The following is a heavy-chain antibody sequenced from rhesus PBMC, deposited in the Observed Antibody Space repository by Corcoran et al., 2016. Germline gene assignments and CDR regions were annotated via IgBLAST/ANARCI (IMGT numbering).Heavy chain of an antibody. J-gene: IGHJ4*01. V-gene: IGHV4-73*01. CDR2: IYGNSAST. Sequence: QVQLQQWGEGLVKPSETLSLTCAVYGDSISVYYYWSWIRQPPVKGLEWIGFIYGNSASTNYTPPLKNRVTISKDTSKNQFSLKLSSVTAADTAVYYCAKDNYGYDYWGQGVLVTVSS. D-gene: IGHD4-17*01. CDR3: AKDNYGYDY. CDR1: GDSISVYYY.